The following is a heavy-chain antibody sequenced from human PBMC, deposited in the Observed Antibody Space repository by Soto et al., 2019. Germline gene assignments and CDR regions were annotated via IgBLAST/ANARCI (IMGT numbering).Heavy chain of an antibody. CDR3: GRCRTDSYAMDV. CDR1: GYSFSNYG. D-gene: IGHD2-8*02. J-gene: IGHJ6*02. Sequence: QVHLVQSGAEVEKPAASVKVSCKASGYSFSNYGIACVRQASGQWPEWMGWISRYNGRTNYAQNVKGRVVITTEISTNTVYLVLRSLRSDDTAIYYCGRCRTDSYAMDVWGQGTTVTVSS. V-gene: IGHV1-18*01. CDR2: ISRYNGRT.